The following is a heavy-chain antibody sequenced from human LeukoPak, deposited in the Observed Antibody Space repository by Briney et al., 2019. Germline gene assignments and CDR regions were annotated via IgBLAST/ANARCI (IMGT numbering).Heavy chain of an antibody. CDR3: ARGFPGIAAAGLFFDY. CDR1: GGSLSGYY. CDR2: INHSGST. V-gene: IGHV4-34*01. D-gene: IGHD6-13*01. J-gene: IGHJ4*02. Sequence: SETLSLTCAVYGGSLSGYYWSWIRQPPGKGLEWIGEINHSGSTNYNPSLKSRVTISVDTSKNQFSLKLSSVTAADTAVYYCARGFPGIAAAGLFFDYWGQGTLVTVSS.